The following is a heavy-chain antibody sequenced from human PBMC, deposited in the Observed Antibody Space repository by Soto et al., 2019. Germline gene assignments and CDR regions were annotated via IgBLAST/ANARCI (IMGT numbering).Heavy chain of an antibody. Sequence: GGSLRLSCAASGFTFSSYAMSWVRQAPGKGLEWVAVISYDGSNKYYADSVKGRFTISRDNSKNTLYLQMNSLRAEDTAVYYCAKDGDYYDSSGYLTADYWGQGTLVTVSS. J-gene: IGHJ4*02. V-gene: IGHV3-30*18. D-gene: IGHD3-22*01. CDR1: GFTFSSYA. CDR3: AKDGDYYDSSGYLTADY. CDR2: ISYDGSNK.